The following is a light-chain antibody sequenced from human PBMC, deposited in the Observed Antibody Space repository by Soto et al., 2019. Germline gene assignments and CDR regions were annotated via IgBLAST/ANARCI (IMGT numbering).Light chain of an antibody. Sequence: DIQMTHSPSTLSASLGDRVTITCRASQTIDSWLAWHQQKPGRAPKLLISKASNLESGVPSRFSGSGSGTEFTLTISSLQPDDFATYYCQQYNSYTRTFGQGTKVDIK. CDR3: QQYNSYTRT. V-gene: IGKV1-5*03. J-gene: IGKJ1*01. CDR2: KAS. CDR1: QTIDSW.